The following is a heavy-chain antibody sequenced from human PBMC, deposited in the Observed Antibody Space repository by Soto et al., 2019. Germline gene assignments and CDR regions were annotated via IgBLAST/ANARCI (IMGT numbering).Heavy chain of an antibody. CDR1: GFNFDNYG. Sequence: GGSLRLSCQASGFNFDNYGMHWVRQAPGKGLEWVAVIWYDGSNKYYADSVKGRFTISRDNSKNTLYLQMNSLRAEDTAVYYCARDFYDYDILTGPRGFDYWGQGTLVTVSS. J-gene: IGHJ4*02. CDR3: ARDFYDYDILTGPRGFDY. V-gene: IGHV3-33*08. D-gene: IGHD3-9*01. CDR2: IWYDGSNK.